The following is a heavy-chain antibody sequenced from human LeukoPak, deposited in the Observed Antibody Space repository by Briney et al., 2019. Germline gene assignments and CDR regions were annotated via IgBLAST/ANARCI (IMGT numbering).Heavy chain of an antibody. V-gene: IGHV4-4*07. D-gene: IGHD3-16*02. CDR1: GASITGYS. CDR3: ARGVNSYRSAWYFDL. CDR2: IYTSGST. J-gene: IGHJ2*01. Sequence: SETLSLTCSVSGASITGYSWSWIRQPAGKGLEWIGRIYTSGSTDYNPSLRSRVTTSVDTYKKQFPLRLTSVTAADTALYFCARGVNSYRSAWYFDLWGRGTLVSVSS.